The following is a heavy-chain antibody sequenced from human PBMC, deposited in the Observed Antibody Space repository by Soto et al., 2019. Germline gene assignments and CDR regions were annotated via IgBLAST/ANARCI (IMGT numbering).Heavy chain of an antibody. J-gene: IGHJ3*02. CDR1: GFTFSSYW. CDR2: INSDGSST. Sequence: GGSLRLSCAASGFTFSSYWMHWVRQAPGKGLVWVSRINSDGSSTSYADSVKGRFTISRDNAKNTLYLQMNSLRAEDTALYYCARDLNYGVSTVYYDVFDTWGQGTMVTVSS. D-gene: IGHD3-9*01. CDR3: ARDLNYGVSTVYYDVFDT. V-gene: IGHV3-74*01.